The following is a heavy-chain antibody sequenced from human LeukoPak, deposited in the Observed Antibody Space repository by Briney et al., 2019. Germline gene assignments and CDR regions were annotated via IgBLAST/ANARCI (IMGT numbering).Heavy chain of an antibody. J-gene: IGHJ3*02. V-gene: IGHV1-2*02. CDR3: ARVGYSGYDYAFDI. D-gene: IGHD5-12*01. CDR2: INPNSGGT. Sequence: GASVKVSCKASGYTFTGYYMHWVRQAPGQGLEWMGWINPNSGGTNYAQKFQGRVTMTRDTSISTAYMELSRPRSDDTAVYYCARVGYSGYDYAFDIWGQGTMVTVSS. CDR1: GYTFTGYY.